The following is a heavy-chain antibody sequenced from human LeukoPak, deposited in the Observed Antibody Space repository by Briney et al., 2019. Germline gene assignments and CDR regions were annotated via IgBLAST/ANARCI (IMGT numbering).Heavy chain of an antibody. D-gene: IGHD3-3*01. J-gene: IGHJ4*02. CDR1: GFNFSIYG. Sequence: GGSLRLSCVASGFNFSIYGMHWVRQAPGKGLEWVTFVRYDQSATVYADSVQGRFAISRDNSKNTVYLQMNSLRVEDTALYFCVKDQGECPGSRCYLRFLEYWGQGTLVIVSS. CDR3: VKDQGECPGSRCYLRFLEY. CDR2: VRYDQSAT. V-gene: IGHV3-30*02.